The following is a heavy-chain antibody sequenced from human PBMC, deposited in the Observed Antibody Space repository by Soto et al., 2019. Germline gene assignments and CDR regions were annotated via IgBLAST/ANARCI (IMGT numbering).Heavy chain of an antibody. CDR2: ISTDKGKT. J-gene: IGHJ4*02. CDR1: GYTFTSSG. D-gene: IGHD2-15*01. CDR3: LSGSPASDF. V-gene: IGHV1-18*01. Sequence: QVQLVQSGPAVKKPGASVKVSCKTSGYTFTSSGISWVRQAPGQGLEWLGWISTDKGKTNYAQKFQGRVTITTDRYFTKASMALRRLSSDDTAVYYCLSGSPASDFGGQETLVTVS.